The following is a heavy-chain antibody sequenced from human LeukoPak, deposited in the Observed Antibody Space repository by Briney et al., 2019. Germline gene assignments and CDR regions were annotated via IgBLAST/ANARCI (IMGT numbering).Heavy chain of an antibody. J-gene: IGHJ6*02. V-gene: IGHV5-51*01. CDR1: GYSFTSYW. Sequence: GESLKISCKGSGYSFTSYWIGWVRQMPGKGLEWMGIIYPGDSDTRYSPSFQGQVTISADKSISTAYLQWSSLKASDTAMYYCARSYCSSTSCYARYYYGMDVWGQGTTVTVSS. D-gene: IGHD2-2*01. CDR2: IYPGDSDT. CDR3: ARSYCSSTSCYARYYYGMDV.